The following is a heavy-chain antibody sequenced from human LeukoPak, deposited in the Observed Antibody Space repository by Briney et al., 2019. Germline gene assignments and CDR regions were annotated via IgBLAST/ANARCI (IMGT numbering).Heavy chain of an antibody. Sequence: GGSLRLSCAASGFTFSSYWMHWVRQAPGEGLVWVSRINSDGSSTSYADSVKGRFTISRDNAKNTLYLQMNSLRAEDTAVYYCASLGLEFYYDSSGQFDYWGQGTLVTVSS. D-gene: IGHD3-22*01. CDR2: INSDGSST. CDR3: ASLGLEFYYDSSGQFDY. J-gene: IGHJ4*02. CDR1: GFTFSSYW. V-gene: IGHV3-74*01.